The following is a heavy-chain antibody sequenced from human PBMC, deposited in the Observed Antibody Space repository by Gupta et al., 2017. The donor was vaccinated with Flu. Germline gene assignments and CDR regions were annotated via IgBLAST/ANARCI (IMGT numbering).Heavy chain of an antibody. CDR2: IIPMFGTT. V-gene: IGHV1-69*06. Sequence: QVQLVQSGAEVKKPGSSVKVSCKASGGIFSSYAISWVRQAPGQGLEWMGGIIPMFGTTNYAQKFQGRVTITADKSMNTAYMELSSLRSEDTAVYYCASPKQRRGSGYFLDVFDGWGHGTVVTVSP. CDR1: GGIFSSYA. J-gene: IGHJ3*01. D-gene: IGHD3-22*01. CDR3: ASPKQRRGSGYFLDVFDG.